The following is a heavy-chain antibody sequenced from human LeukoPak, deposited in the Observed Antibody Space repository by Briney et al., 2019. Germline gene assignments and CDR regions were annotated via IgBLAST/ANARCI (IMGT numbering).Heavy chain of an antibody. CDR3: TKDRSGTVQGSFGMDV. Sequence: GGSLRLSCAGSGFTFNNYAVHWVRQAPGQGLEWVAVISHHAIHKYYADSVKGRFTISRDSSKNTVSPQMNSLRGEDTAVYYCTKDRSGTVQGSFGMDVWGQGTTVTVSS. CDR1: GFTFNNYA. J-gene: IGHJ6*02. D-gene: IGHD3-10*01. V-gene: IGHV3-30*04. CDR2: ISHHAIHK.